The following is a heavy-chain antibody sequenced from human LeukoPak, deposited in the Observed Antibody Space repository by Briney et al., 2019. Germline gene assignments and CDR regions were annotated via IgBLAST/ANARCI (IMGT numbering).Heavy chain of an antibody. J-gene: IGHJ4*02. CDR1: GYTFTSHA. CDR2: INTGNSNT. D-gene: IGHD6-19*01. Sequence: ASVKVSCKASGYTFTSHAIHWVRQALGQRLEWMGWINTGNSNTKYSQKFQGRLNITRDVSASTVYLDLSGLKSEDTAVYYCGRDRNTIEVAGRGILDFWGQGTLVTVSS. V-gene: IGHV1-3*04. CDR3: GRDRNTIEVAGRGILDF.